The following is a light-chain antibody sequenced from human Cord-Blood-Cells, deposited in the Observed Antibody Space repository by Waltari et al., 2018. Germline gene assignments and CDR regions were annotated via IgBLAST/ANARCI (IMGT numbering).Light chain of an antibody. Sequence: QSALTQPASVSGSPGQSITIPCTGTSSDVGGANYVSWYQQPPGKAPKLMIYDVSNRPSGVSNRFSGSKSGNTASLTISGLQAEDEADYYCSSYTSSSTPVFGGGTKLTVL. CDR1: SSDVGGANY. J-gene: IGLJ3*02. CDR2: DVS. V-gene: IGLV2-14*01. CDR3: SSYTSSSTPV.